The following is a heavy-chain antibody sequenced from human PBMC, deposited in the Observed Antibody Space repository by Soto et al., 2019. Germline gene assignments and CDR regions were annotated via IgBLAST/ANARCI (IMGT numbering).Heavy chain of an antibody. CDR1: GFSLSTNEVS. V-gene: IGHV2-5*02. Sequence: QITLKESGPTVVKPPQTLTLTCTLSGFSLSTNEVSVGWIRQPPGKALEWLALIYWDHDKRYSPSLKNRLTITKDTSKNQVVLTMTNMDPGDTATYYCAHRDGARFYFDYWGQGTLVTVTS. CDR2: IYWDHDK. J-gene: IGHJ4*02. CDR3: AHRDGARFYFDY.